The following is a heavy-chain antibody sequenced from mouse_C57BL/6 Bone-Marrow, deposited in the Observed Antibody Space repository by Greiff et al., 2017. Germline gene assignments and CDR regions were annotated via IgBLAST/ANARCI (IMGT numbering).Heavy chain of an antibody. J-gene: IGHJ2*01. V-gene: IGHV1-5*01. Sequence: EVQLQQSGTVLARPGASVKMSCKTSGYTFTSYWMHWVKQRPGQGLEWIGAIYPGNSDTSYNQKFKGKAKLTAVTSASTAYMELSSLTNEDSAVYYCTRNWDDFDYCGQGTTLTGSA. CDR3: TRNWDDFDY. CDR1: GYTFTSYW. CDR2: IYPGNSDT. D-gene: IGHD4-1*01.